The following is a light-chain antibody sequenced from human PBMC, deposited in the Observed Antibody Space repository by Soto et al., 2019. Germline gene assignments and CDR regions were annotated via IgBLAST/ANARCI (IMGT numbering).Light chain of an antibody. V-gene: IGKV3-15*01. CDR2: DTS. Sequence: EIVLTQSPGTLSLSPGERATLSCRASQFVSSRLAWYQRRPGQVPRLLIYDTSTRAPGISARFSGSGSGTEFTLTISSLQPEDFATYYCQQGNSFPLTFGGGTKVDIK. CDR1: QFVSSR. J-gene: IGKJ4*01. CDR3: QQGNSFPLT.